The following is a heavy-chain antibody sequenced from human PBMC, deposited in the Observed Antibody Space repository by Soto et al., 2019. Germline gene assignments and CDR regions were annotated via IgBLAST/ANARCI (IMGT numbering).Heavy chain of an antibody. CDR1: EFTFSNYW. CDR3: ARSPSSGWYYFDY. CDR2: INSDGSTT. Sequence: EVQLVESGGGLVQPGGSLRLSCAASEFTFSNYWMYWVRQAPGKGLVWVSRINSDGSTTSYADSVKGRFTISRDNAKNTLYLQMNSLRVEDTAVYYCARSPSSGWYYFDYWGQGTLVTVS. D-gene: IGHD6-19*01. V-gene: IGHV3-74*01. J-gene: IGHJ4*02.